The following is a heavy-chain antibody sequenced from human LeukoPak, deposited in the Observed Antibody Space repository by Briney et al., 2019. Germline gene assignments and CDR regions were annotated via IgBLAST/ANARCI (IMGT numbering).Heavy chain of an antibody. J-gene: IGHJ6*03. Sequence: GGSLRLSCAASGFTFSSYWMSWVRQAPGKGLEWVANIKQDGSEKYYVDSVKGRFTISRDNAKNMVYLQMNSLRAEDTAVYYCAKGARIGITTDYMDVWGKGTTVTISS. CDR3: AKGARIGITTDYMDV. CDR2: IKQDGSEK. D-gene: IGHD3-10*01. CDR1: GFTFSSYW. V-gene: IGHV3-7*03.